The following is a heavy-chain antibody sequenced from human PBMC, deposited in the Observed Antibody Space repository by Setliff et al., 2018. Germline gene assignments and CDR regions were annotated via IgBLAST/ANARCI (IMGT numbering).Heavy chain of an antibody. V-gene: IGHV3-23*01. CDR3: AKDPNGDFVGAFDS. J-gene: IGHJ5*01. D-gene: IGHD2-21*02. Sequence: PGGSLRLSCAASGFTFSHFAVTWVRQSPGRGLEWVASIGAGGDYTKYADSMRGRFTISRDNSKNTIYLQMNSLRAEDTAKYYCAKDPNGDFVGAFDSWGRGTLVTVS. CDR1: GFTFSHFA. CDR2: IGAGGDYT.